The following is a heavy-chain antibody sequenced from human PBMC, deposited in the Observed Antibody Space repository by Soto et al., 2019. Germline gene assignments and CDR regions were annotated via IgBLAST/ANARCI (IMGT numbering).Heavy chain of an antibody. Sequence: QVQLVQSGAEVRKPGASVKVSCEASGYTFTSYDIYWVRQATGQGLEWMGWMNPNTGNAGYAQKFQGRVTMTSDTCISKAHMELSSLRSEDTAVYYCARRAETNGWNGFGADKYYFDFWGQGTLVTVSS. D-gene: IGHD1-1*01. CDR3: ARRAETNGWNGFGADKYYFDF. CDR1: GYTFTSYD. V-gene: IGHV1-8*01. CDR2: MNPNTGNA. J-gene: IGHJ4*02.